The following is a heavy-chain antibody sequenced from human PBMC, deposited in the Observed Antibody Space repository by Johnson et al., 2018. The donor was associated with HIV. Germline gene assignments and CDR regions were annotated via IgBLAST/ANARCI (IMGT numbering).Heavy chain of an antibody. V-gene: IGHV3-11*04. CDR3: AISQEYSSSWFGAFDI. Sequence: QMLLVESGGGLVQPGGSLRLSCAASGFTFSDYYMSWIRQAPGKGLEWVSYISSSGSTIYYADSVKGRFTISRDNAKNSLYLQMNSLRAEDTTVYYCAISQEYSSSWFGAFDIWGQGTMVTVSS. CDR1: GFTFSDYY. J-gene: IGHJ3*02. D-gene: IGHD6-13*01. CDR2: ISSSGSTI.